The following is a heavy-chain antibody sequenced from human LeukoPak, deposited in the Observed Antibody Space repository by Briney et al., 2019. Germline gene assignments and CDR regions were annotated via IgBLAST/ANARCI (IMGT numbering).Heavy chain of an antibody. J-gene: IGHJ4*02. CDR1: GYTFTSYA. CDR2: INAGNGNT. D-gene: IGHD1-26*01. V-gene: IGHV1-3*01. Sequence: ASVKVSCKASGYTFTSYAMHWVRQAPGQRLEWMGWINAGNGNTKYSQKFQGRVTITRDTSASTAYMELSSLRSEDTAVYYCARDLGYSGSYYPYFDYWGQGTLVTVSS. CDR3: ARDLGYSGSYYPYFDY.